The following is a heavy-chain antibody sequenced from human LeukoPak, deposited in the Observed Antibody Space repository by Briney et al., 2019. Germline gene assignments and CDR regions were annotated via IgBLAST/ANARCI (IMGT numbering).Heavy chain of an antibody. CDR2: INPDGTTT. CDR3: ARVLSGSWDWFDP. J-gene: IGHJ5*02. Sequence: PGGSLRLSCAASGFTFGRYWIHWVRHAPGKGLEWVSRINPDGTTTTYADSVKGRFTISRDNAKNMVFLQMNSLRAEDTAVYCCARVLSGSWDWFDPWGQGTLVTVSS. CDR1: GFTFGRYW. D-gene: IGHD3-22*01. V-gene: IGHV3-74*01.